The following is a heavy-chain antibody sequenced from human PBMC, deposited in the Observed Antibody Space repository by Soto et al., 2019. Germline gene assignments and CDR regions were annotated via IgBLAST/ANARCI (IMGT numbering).Heavy chain of an antibody. CDR1: GGSISSDGSS. CDR2: IYDSGSS. CDR3: ARATQYYFDTSGCPTGPHFAFDI. V-gene: IGHV4-30-2*01. D-gene: IGHD3-22*01. J-gene: IGHJ3*02. Sequence: PSETLSLTCAVSGGSISSDGSSWSWIRQPPGKGLEWIGYIYDSGSSYYNPSLKSRVTISVDTSKNQFSLKLSSVTAADTAVYYCARATQYYFDTSGCPTGPHFAFDIWGQGTMVTVSS.